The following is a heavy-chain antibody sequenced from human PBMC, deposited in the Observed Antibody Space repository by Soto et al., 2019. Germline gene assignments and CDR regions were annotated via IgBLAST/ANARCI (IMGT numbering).Heavy chain of an antibody. Sequence: QVQLQESGPGLVKPSQTLSLTCTVSGGSISSGGYYWSWIRQHPGKGLEWIGYIYYSGSTYYNPSLKSRVTISVDTSKNQFSLKLSSVTAADTAVYYCARGECSSTSCQGFSYWYFDLWGRGTLVTVSS. D-gene: IGHD2-2*01. J-gene: IGHJ2*01. CDR1: GGSISSGGYY. CDR3: ARGECSSTSCQGFSYWYFDL. CDR2: IYYSGST. V-gene: IGHV4-31*03.